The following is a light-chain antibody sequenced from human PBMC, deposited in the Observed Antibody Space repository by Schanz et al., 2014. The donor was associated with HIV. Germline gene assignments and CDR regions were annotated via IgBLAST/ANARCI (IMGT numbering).Light chain of an antibody. Sequence: EVVLTQSPGTLSLSPGERATLSCRASQIVSSSYLAWYQHKPGQSPRLLIYGASSRATGIPDRFSGSGSGTDFTLTISRVEPEDYAVYYCQQYGSSPWTFGQGTRVDVK. CDR3: QQYGSSPWT. V-gene: IGKV3-20*01. CDR2: GAS. CDR1: QIVSSSY. J-gene: IGKJ1*01.